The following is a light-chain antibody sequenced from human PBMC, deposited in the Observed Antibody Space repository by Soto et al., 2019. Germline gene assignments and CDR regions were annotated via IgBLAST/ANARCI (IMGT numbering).Light chain of an antibody. CDR1: QSVSSY. CDR2: DAS. J-gene: IGKJ1*01. V-gene: IGKV3-11*01. Sequence: EIVFTQSPATLSFSPGERVTLSCRASQSVSSYLSWYQQKPGQAPRLLIYDASNRATGIPARFSGSGSGTDFPLTISSLEPEDFAVYYCQQRSNWPRTFGQGTKVEIK. CDR3: QQRSNWPRT.